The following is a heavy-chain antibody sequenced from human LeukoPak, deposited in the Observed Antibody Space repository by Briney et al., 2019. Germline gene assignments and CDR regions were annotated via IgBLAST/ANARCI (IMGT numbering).Heavy chain of an antibody. V-gene: IGHV1-69*04. J-gene: IGHJ6*02. CDR3: ARDTDPYYDISGMDV. D-gene: IGHD3-9*01. Sequence: SVKVSCKASGGTFSSYAISWVRQAPGQGLEWMGRIIPILGIANYAQKFQGRVTITADKSTSTAYMELSSLRSEDTAVYYCARDTDPYYDISGMDVWGQGTTVTVSS. CDR2: IIPILGIA. CDR1: GGTFSSYA.